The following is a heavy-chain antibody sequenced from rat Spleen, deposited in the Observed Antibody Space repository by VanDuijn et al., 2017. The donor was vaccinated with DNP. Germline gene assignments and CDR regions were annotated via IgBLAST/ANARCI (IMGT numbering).Heavy chain of an antibody. CDR1: GFTFTNYG. Sequence: EVQLVESGGGLVQPGRSLKLSCAASGFTFTNYGMTWVRQAPKKGLEWVATISTSGGTTYYRDSVKGRFTISRDNAKNTLYLQMDSLRSEDTATYYCAREVYYGWDYWGQGVMVTVSS. D-gene: IGHD1-6*01. V-gene: IGHV5S13*01. CDR2: ISTSGGTT. J-gene: IGHJ2*01. CDR3: AREVYYGWDY.